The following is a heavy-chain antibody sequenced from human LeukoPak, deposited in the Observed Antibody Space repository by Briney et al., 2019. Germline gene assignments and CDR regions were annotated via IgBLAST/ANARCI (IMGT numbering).Heavy chain of an antibody. D-gene: IGHD2-15*01. CDR2: ISAYNGNT. J-gene: IGHJ5*02. CDR1: GYTFTSYG. Sequence: ASVKVSCKASGYTFTSYGISWVRQAPGQGLECMGWISAYNGNTNYAQKLQGRVTMTTDTSTSTAYMELRSLRSDDTAVYYCARGAHCSGGSCYFGPWGQGTLVTVSS. V-gene: IGHV1-18*01. CDR3: ARGAHCSGGSCYFGP.